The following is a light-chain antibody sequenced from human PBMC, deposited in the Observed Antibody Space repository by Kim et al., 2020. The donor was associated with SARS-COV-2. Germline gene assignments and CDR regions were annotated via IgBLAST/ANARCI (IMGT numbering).Light chain of an antibody. CDR3: SSFTSRRTYV. Sequence: QSALTQPASVSGSPGQSITISCTGGSSDVGGHNYVSWYQQNPGKAPKLIICDVNERPSGISNRFSGSKSGNTAFLTISGLQADDESDYYCSSFTSRRTYVFGSGTKVTV. V-gene: IGLV2-14*01. CDR2: DVN. J-gene: IGLJ1*01. CDR1: SSDVGGHNY.